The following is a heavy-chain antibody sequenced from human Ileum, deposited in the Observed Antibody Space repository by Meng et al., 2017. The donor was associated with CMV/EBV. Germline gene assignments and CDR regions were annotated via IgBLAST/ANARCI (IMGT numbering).Heavy chain of an antibody. CDR1: GFSLSTDGVA. CDR2: IYWTDVE. CDR3: AHKRASPPYDFFDY. V-gene: IGHV2-5*01. D-gene: IGHD3-3*01. Sequence: HITLRESGPTLVKPTQTLTLTCTFSGFSLSTDGVAVGWIRQTPGKALEWLALIYWTDVEHYSPSLKSRLTITKDTSKEQVVLTMANMNAVDTATYYCAHKRASPPYDFFDYWGQGTLVTVSS. J-gene: IGHJ4*02.